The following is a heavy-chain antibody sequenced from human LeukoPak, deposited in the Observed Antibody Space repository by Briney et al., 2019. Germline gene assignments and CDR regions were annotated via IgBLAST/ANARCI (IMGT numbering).Heavy chain of an antibody. CDR3: ARDHSGSYSDY. CDR2: ISSSSYT. D-gene: IGHD1-26*01. J-gene: IGHJ4*02. V-gene: IGHV3-11*06. Sequence: GGSLRLSCAASGXIFSDYYMTWIRQAPGKGPEWVSYISSSSYTNYADSVKGRFTISRDDAKNSLYLQMNSLRDEDTAVYYCARDHSGSYSDYWGQGTLVTVSS. CDR1: GXIFSDYY.